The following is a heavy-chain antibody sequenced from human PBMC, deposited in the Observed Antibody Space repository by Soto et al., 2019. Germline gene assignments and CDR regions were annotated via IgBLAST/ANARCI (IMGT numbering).Heavy chain of an antibody. Sequence: PGGSLRLSCAASGFTFSSYAMSWVRQAPGKGLEWVSAISGSGGSTYYADSVKGRFTISRDNSKNTLYLQMNSLRAEDTAVYYCAIERYCSSTSCYWRLVYWGQGPLVTVSS. J-gene: IGHJ4*02. CDR2: ISGSGGST. CDR1: GFTFSSYA. V-gene: IGHV3-23*01. CDR3: AIERYCSSTSCYWRLVY. D-gene: IGHD2-2*01.